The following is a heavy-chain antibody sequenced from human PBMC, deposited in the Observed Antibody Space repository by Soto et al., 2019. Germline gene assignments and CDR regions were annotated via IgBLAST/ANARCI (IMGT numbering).Heavy chain of an antibody. CDR3: ARGPGGPDGPGDY. J-gene: IGHJ4*02. V-gene: IGHV1-3*01. Sequence: QVQLVQSGAEVKKPGASVKVSCKASGYTFTNYAMHWVRQAPGQRLEWMGWINAGYGNTKYSQKFQGRVTITRDTSASTAYMDLSSLRSEDTAVYYCARGPGGPDGPGDYWGQGTLVTVSS. CDR1: GYTFTNYA. D-gene: IGHD2-15*01. CDR2: INAGYGNT.